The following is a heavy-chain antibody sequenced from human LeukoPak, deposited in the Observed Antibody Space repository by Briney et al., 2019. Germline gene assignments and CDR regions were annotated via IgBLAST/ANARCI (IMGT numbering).Heavy chain of an antibody. Sequence: GASVTVSCKASGYAFTSYYMHWVRQAPGQGLEWMGTINPSGGSTSYAQKFQGRVTMTRDTSTSTIYMELSSLRSGDTAVYYCARSPMEVGATTSPDYWGQGTLVTVSS. CDR3: ARSPMEVGATTSPDY. V-gene: IGHV1-46*01. D-gene: IGHD1-26*01. CDR1: GYAFTSYY. CDR2: INPSGGST. J-gene: IGHJ4*02.